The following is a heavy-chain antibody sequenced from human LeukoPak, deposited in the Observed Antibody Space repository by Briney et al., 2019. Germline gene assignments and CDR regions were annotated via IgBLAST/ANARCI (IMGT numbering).Heavy chain of an antibody. J-gene: IGHJ6*03. Sequence: PGGSLRLSCAASGFTFSSYWMSWVRQAPGKGLEWVANIKQDGSEKYYVASVKGRFTISRDTATTSMYLQMNSLSAEDTAVYYCARAPRALSLYYYYYYIDVWGKGTTVTVSS. CDR3: ARAPRALSLYYYYYYIDV. CDR1: GFTFSSYW. V-gene: IGHV3-7*01. CDR2: IKQDGSEK.